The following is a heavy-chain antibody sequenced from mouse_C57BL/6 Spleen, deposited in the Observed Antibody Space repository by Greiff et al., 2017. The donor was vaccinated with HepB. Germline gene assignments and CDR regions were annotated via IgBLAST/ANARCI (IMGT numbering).Heavy chain of an antibody. Sequence: EVQLQQSGPELVKPGASVKISCKASGYSFTGYYMNWVKQSPEKSLEWIGEINPSTGGTTYNQKFKAKATLTVDNSSSTAYMQLKSLTSEDSAVYYCARFDYDGYAMDYWGQGTSVTVSS. CDR3: ARFDYDGYAMDY. CDR1: GYSFTGYY. V-gene: IGHV1-42*01. D-gene: IGHD2-4*01. CDR2: INPSTGGT. J-gene: IGHJ4*01.